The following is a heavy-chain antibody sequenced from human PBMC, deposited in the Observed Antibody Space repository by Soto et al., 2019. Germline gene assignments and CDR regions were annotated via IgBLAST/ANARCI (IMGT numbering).Heavy chain of an antibody. Sequence: SETLSLTCAVYGGSFSGYYWSWIRQPPGKGLEWIGEINHSGSTNYNPSLKSRVTISVDTSKNQFSLKLGSVTAADTAVYYCARESRFLEWLLLRGWFDPWGQGTLVTVSS. V-gene: IGHV4-34*01. D-gene: IGHD3-3*01. CDR2: INHSGST. CDR1: GGSFSGYY. J-gene: IGHJ5*02. CDR3: ARESRFLEWLLLRGWFDP.